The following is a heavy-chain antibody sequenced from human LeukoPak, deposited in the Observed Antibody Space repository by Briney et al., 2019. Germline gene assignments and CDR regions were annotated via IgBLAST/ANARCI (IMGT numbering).Heavy chain of an antibody. CDR1: GFNFSSFV. J-gene: IGHJ4*02. Sequence: PGGSLRLSCAASGFNFSSFVMHWVRQAPGKGLEWVAVIWYDGSNKYYADSVKGRFTISRDNSKNTLYLQMNSLRAEDTAVYYCAKRALLGFGELYYFDYWGQGTLVTVSS. V-gene: IGHV3-33*06. CDR3: AKRALLGFGELYYFDY. CDR2: IWYDGSNK. D-gene: IGHD3-10*01.